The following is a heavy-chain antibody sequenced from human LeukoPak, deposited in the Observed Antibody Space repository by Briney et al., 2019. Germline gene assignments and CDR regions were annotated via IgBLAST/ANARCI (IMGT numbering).Heavy chain of an antibody. CDR3: AKDTQWLALPGVANYYFDY. CDR1: GFTFSNYA. D-gene: IGHD6-19*01. J-gene: IGHJ4*02. Sequence: GGSLRLSCAASGFTFSNYAMSWVRQAPGKGLEWVSSISGSGGSTYYADSVKGRFTISRDNSKNTLYLQVSSLRAEDTAVYYCAKDTQWLALPGVANYYFDYWGQGTLVTVSS. V-gene: IGHV3-23*01. CDR2: ISGSGGST.